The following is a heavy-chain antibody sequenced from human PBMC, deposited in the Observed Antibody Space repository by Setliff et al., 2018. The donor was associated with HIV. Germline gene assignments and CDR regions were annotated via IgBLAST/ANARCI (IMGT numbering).Heavy chain of an antibody. CDR1: GYTLTDYY. V-gene: IGHV1-2*02. CDR2: IMPKSGVT. CDR3: ARDAGTGGPGRWVDP. J-gene: IGHJ5*02. D-gene: IGHD1-1*01. Sequence: ASVKVSCKASGYTLTDYYMHWVRQVPGQGPEWMGWIMPKSGVTDFAKKFQGRITMTRDTSLITRTRDRPITTVYMELTRLTSDDTGVYYCARDAGTGGPGRWVDPWGQGTMVTVSS.